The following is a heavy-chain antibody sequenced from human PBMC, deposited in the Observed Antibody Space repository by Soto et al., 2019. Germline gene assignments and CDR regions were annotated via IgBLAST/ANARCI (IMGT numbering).Heavy chain of an antibody. J-gene: IGHJ4*02. V-gene: IGHV4-4*02. CDR2: VFHTGTT. CDR1: GDSVSSPYY. CDR3: ARSAGWYAVHS. D-gene: IGHD6-19*01. Sequence: QVQLQESGPGLVKPSGTLSLTCAVSGDSVSSPYYWCWVRQPPGKGLEWIGEVFHTGTTSYNPSLRSRVTISMDKSTHQFSLDLSYVTAADTAVYYCARSAGWYAVHSWGPGTLVIVSS.